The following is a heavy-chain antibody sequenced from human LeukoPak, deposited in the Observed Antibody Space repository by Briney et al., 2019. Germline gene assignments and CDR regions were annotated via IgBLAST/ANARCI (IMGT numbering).Heavy chain of an antibody. Sequence: GGSLRLSCAASGFTFSSYAMGWVRQGPGKGLDWVSTITGSGTNTYYADSVKSRFTISRDNSKNTLYLQMNSLRAEDTAIYYCAQSRGGWFDPWGQGTLVTVSS. CDR2: ITGSGTNT. CDR3: AQSRGGWFDP. D-gene: IGHD3-16*01. CDR1: GFTFSSYA. V-gene: IGHV3-23*01. J-gene: IGHJ5*02.